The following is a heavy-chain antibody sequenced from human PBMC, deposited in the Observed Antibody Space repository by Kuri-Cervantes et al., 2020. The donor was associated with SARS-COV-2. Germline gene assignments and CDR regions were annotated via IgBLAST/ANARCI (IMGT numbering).Heavy chain of an antibody. CDR3: ASVSTMGVSLD. J-gene: IGHJ4*02. V-gene: IGHV3-23*01. Sequence: GGSLRLSCAASRFTFNNYDLIWVRQAPGKGLEWVSSISTSGGDTNYADSLKGRFTISRDNSKNTLYLQVNSLRVEDTAVYYCASVSTMGVSLDWGQGTLVTVSS. D-gene: IGHD5-24*01. CDR2: ISTSGGDT. CDR1: RFTFNNYD.